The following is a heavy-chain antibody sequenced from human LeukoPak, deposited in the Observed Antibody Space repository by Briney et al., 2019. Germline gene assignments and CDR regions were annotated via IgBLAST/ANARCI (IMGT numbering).Heavy chain of an antibody. CDR1: GFTFSSYW. V-gene: IGHV3-7*01. D-gene: IGHD3-22*01. J-gene: IGHJ4*02. CDR3: ARDTWGYYYDSSGYY. Sequence: GGSLRLSCAASGFTFSSYWMSWVCQAPGKGLEWVANIKQDGSEKYYVDSVKGRFTISRDNAKNSLYLQMNSLRAEDTAVYYCARDTWGYYYDSSGYYWGQGTLVTVSS. CDR2: IKQDGSEK.